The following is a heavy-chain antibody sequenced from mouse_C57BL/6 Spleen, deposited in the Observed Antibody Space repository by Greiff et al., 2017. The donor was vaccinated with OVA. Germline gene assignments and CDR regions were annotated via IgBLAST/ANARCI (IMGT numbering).Heavy chain of an antibody. V-gene: IGHV1-54*01. J-gene: IGHJ4*01. CDR1: GYAFTNYL. CDR3: ARRDDYYAMDD. CDR2: INPGSGGT. Sequence: VQLKQSGAELVRPGTSVTVSCKASGYAFTNYLIEWVKQRPGQGLEWIGVINPGSGGTNYNEKFKGKATLTADKSSSTAYMQLSSLTSEDSAVYFCARRDDYYAMDDWGQGTSVTVSS.